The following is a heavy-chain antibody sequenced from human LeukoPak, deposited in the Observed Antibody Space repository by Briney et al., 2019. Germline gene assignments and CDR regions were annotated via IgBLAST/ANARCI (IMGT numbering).Heavy chain of an antibody. J-gene: IGHJ6*02. D-gene: IGHD3-10*01. CDR2: ISAYNGNT. Sequence: ASVKVSCKASGYTFTSYGIIWVRQAPGQGLEWMGWISAYNGNTNYAQKLQGRVTMTTDTSTSTAYMELRSLRSDDTAVYYCARVTMVPREYYYYGMDVWGQGTTVTVSS. CDR3: ARVTMVPREYYYYGMDV. CDR1: GYTFTSYG. V-gene: IGHV1-18*01.